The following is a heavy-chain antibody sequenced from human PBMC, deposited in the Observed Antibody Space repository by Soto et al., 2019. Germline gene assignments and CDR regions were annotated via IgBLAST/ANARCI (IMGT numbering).Heavy chain of an antibody. CDR2: ISAYNGNT. J-gene: IGHJ4*01. CDR1: GYTFTSYG. CDR3: AREKGYRGYVYYFDY. V-gene: IGHV1-18*01. Sequence: GASVKVSCKASGYTFTSYGISWVRQSPGQGLEWMGWISAYNGNTNYAQKLQGRVTMTTDTSTSTAYMELRSLRSDDTAVYYCAREKGYRGYVYYFDYWGHGTPGPVSS. D-gene: IGHD5-12*01.